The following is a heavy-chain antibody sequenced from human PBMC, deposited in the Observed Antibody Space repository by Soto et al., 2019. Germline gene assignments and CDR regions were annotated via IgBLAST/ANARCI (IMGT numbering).Heavy chain of an antibody. CDR2: ISYDGSNK. CDR3: AKGGHANYYDSEGYYYYGMDV. V-gene: IGHV3-30*18. Sequence: PGGSLRLYCAASGFTFSSYGMHWVRQAPGKGLEWVAVISYDGSNKYYADSVKGRFTISRDNSKNTLYLQMNSLRAEDTAVYYCAKGGHANYYDSEGYYYYGMDVWGQGTTVTVSS. J-gene: IGHJ6*02. CDR1: GFTFSSYG. D-gene: IGHD3-22*01.